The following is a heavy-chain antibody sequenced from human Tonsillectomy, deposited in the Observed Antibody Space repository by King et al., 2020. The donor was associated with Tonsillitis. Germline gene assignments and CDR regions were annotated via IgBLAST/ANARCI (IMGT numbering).Heavy chain of an antibody. D-gene: IGHD6-13*01. V-gene: IGHV1-18*04. Sequence: QLVQSGGEVKKPGASVKVSCKASGYTFTSYDITWVRQAPGQGLEWMGWISAYNGNTNHAQKPQGRVTMTTDTSTSTAYMELRSLRSDDTAVYYCAGDSQYSDTWYVGMDVWGQGTTVTVSS. CDR3: AGDSQYSDTWYVGMDV. J-gene: IGHJ6*02. CDR2: ISAYNGNT. CDR1: GYTFTSYD.